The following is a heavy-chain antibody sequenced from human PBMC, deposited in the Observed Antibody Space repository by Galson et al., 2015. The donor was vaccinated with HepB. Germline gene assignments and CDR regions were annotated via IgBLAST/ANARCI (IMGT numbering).Heavy chain of an antibody. D-gene: IGHD2-2*01. Sequence: SVKVSCKASGYTFTGYYMHWVRQAPGQGLEWMGWINPNSGGTNYAQKFQGRVTMTRDTSISTAYMELSRLRSDDTAVYYCARTLGYCSSTSCQAGNYYCYGMDVWGQGTTVTVSS. J-gene: IGHJ6*02. V-gene: IGHV1-2*02. CDR1: GYTFTGYY. CDR3: ARTLGYCSSTSCQAGNYYCYGMDV. CDR2: INPNSGGT.